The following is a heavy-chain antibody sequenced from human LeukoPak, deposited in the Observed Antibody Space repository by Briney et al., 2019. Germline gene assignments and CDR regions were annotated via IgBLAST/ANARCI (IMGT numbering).Heavy chain of an antibody. CDR2: INHSGST. D-gene: IGHD6-19*01. Sequence: PSETLSLTCAVYGGSFSGYYWSWIRQPPGKGLEWIGEINHSGSTNYNPSLKSRVTVSVDTTKNQFSLNLSSVTAADTAVYYCARGGGRAVAGTTEWFDPWGQGTLVTVSS. CDR3: ARGGGRAVAGTTEWFDP. V-gene: IGHV4-34*01. J-gene: IGHJ5*02. CDR1: GGSFSGYY.